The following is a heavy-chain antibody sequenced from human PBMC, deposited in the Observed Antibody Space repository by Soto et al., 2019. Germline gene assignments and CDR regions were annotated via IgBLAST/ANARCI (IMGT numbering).Heavy chain of an antibody. CDR3: TSRPSGMTYHAVFDF. D-gene: IGHD2-21*02. Sequence: GGSLRLSRAASGLKFSGHWMTWVRQTRGEGLQWVAAKKPAGRETFYVDTVKGRFTISRDNARNSLFPQMDSLRAEDTAVYYFTSRPSGMTYHAVFDFCGQGTLVTVSS. V-gene: IGHV3-7*05. CDR1: GLKFSGHW. J-gene: IGHJ4*02. CDR2: KKPAGRET.